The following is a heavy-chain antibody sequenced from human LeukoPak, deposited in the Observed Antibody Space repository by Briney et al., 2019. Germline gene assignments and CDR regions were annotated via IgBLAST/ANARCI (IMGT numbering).Heavy chain of an antibody. CDR1: GFSINNNG. V-gene: IGHV3-23*01. CDR3: TGHGSNSY. J-gene: IGHJ4*02. CDR2: MSGVGNT. Sequence: GGSLRFSCVVSGFSINNNGQSWFRQAPGKGLEWVSDMSGVGNTYYAESVKGRFTISRDNFKNTFFLQMNSLRAEDTALYYATGHGSNSYWGQGALVAVSS. D-gene: IGHD5-24*01.